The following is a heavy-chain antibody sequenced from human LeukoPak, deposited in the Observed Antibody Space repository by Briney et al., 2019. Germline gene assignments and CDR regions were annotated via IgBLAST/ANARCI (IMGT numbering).Heavy chain of an antibody. V-gene: IGHV3-48*02. J-gene: IGHJ6*02. D-gene: IGHD4-23*01. CDR3: ARVQPPPTVVTPRYYYYGMDV. CDR2: ISSSSSTI. CDR1: GFTFSSYS. Sequence: GGSLRLSCAASGFTFSSYSMNGVRQAPGKGLEWVSYISSSSSTIYYADSVKGRFTISRDNAKNSLYLQMNSLRDEDTAVYYCARVQPPPTVVTPRYYYYGMDVWGQGTTVTVSS.